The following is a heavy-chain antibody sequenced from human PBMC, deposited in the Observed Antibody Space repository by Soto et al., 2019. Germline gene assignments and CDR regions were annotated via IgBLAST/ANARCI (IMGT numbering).Heavy chain of an antibody. V-gene: IGHV3-74*01. Sequence: LRLSCAASGFTFSSYWMHWVRQAPGKGLVWVSRINSDGSSTSYADSVKGRFTISRDNAKNTLYLQMDSLRAEDTAVYYCAQSSSTSCCFDYWGQGTLVTVSS. CDR1: GFTFSSYW. CDR3: AQSSSTSCCFDY. J-gene: IGHJ4*02. D-gene: IGHD2-2*01. CDR2: INSDGSST.